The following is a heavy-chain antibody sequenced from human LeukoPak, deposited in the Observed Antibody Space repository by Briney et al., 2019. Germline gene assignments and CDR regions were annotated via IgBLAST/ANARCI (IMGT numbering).Heavy chain of an antibody. J-gene: IGHJ4*02. Sequence: ASVKVSCKASGGTFSSYAISWVRQAPGQGLEWMGGIIPIFGTANYAQKFQGRVTITADESTSTAYMELSSLRSEDTAVYYCAREGPLGCSGGSCYGQRSDFDYWGQGTLVTVSS. D-gene: IGHD2-15*01. CDR3: AREGPLGCSGGSCYGQRSDFDY. CDR2: IIPIFGTA. V-gene: IGHV1-69*01. CDR1: GGTFSSYA.